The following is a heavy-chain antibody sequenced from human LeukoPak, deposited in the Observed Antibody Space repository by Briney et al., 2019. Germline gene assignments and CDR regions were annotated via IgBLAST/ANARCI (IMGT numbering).Heavy chain of an antibody. CDR3: ARDRRETYDFWSGYSDY. CDR2: IYTSGST. CDR1: GGSISSGSYY. V-gene: IGHV4-61*02. Sequence: PSKTLSLTCTVSGGSISSGSYYWSWIRQPAGKGLEWIGRIYTSGSTNYNPSLKSRVTISVDTSKNQFSLKLSSVTAADTAVYYCARDRRETYDFWSGYSDYWGQGTLVTVSS. J-gene: IGHJ4*02. D-gene: IGHD3-3*01.